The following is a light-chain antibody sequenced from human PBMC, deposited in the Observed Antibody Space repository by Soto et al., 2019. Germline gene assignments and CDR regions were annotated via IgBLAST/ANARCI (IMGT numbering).Light chain of an antibody. V-gene: IGKV1-5*03. CDR1: QSIGDL. J-gene: IGKJ1*01. CDR3: QHYSAFSVT. CDR2: KAS. Sequence: DIQMTQPPSTLSASVEDRVTITCRASQSIGDLLAWYQQKPGEAPKLLIYKASYLGSGVPSRFSGSGSGTEFTLTISSLQPEDLATYYCQHYSAFSVTFGQGTKVDIK.